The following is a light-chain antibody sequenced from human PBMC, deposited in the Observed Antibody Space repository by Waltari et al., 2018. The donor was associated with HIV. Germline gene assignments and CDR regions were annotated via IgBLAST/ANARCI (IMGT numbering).Light chain of an antibody. J-gene: IGKJ1*01. Sequence: DIVMTQSPDSLAVSLGERATFNCKSSQSVLYSSNNNNYLAWYQQKPGQPPKLRFYWASARESGVPDRFSGSGSETDFTLTISGLQAEDVAVYYCQQYYSVPWTFGQGTKVEIK. CDR2: WAS. V-gene: IGKV4-1*01. CDR3: QQYYSVPWT. CDR1: QSVLYSSNNNNY.